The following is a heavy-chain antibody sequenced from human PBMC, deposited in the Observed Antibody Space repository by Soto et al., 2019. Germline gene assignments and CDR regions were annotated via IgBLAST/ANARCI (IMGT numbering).Heavy chain of an antibody. V-gene: IGHV3-21*06. CDR2: ISSSSSYI. CDR3: ARDLGEVSAF. Sequence: GGPLRLSCAASGFTFSSSTMSWVRQPPGKGLEWVSAISSSSSYIYYADSLKGRFTISRDNAKNSLYLQMHNLRAEDTALYYCARDLGEVSAFWGQGNLVTVSS. J-gene: IGHJ4*02. CDR1: GFTFSSST. D-gene: IGHD3-10*01.